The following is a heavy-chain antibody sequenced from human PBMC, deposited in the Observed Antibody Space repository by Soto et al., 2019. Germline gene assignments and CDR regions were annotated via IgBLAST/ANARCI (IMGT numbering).Heavy chain of an antibody. Sequence: ASVKVSCKASGYTFTSYGISWVRQAPGQGLERMGWISADNGNTNYAQKLQGRVTITRDTSTSTAYMELSSLRSEDTAVYYCVRSLNIVAAKTYYFDYWGQGTLVTVSS. CDR1: GYTFTSYG. J-gene: IGHJ4*02. CDR3: VRSLNIVAAKTYYFDY. V-gene: IGHV1-18*01. CDR2: ISADNGNT. D-gene: IGHD2-15*01.